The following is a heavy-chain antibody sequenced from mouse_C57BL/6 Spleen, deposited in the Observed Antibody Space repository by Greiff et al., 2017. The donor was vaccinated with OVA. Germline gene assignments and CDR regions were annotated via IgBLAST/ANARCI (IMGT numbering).Heavy chain of an antibody. CDR2: IDPETGGT. CDR3: TRSAYGNYVDY. Sequence: QVQLKESGAELVRPGASVTLSCKASGYTFTDYEMHWVKQTPVHGLEWIGAIDPETGGTAYNQKFKGKAILTADKSSSTAYMELRSLTSEDSAVDYCTRSAYGNYVDYWGQGTTLTVSS. V-gene: IGHV1-15*01. J-gene: IGHJ2*01. D-gene: IGHD2-1*01. CDR1: GYTFTDYE.